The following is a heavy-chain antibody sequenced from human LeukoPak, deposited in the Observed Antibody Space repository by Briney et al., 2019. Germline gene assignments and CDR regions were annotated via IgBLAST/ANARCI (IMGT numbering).Heavy chain of an antibody. V-gene: IGHV3-15*01. J-gene: IGHJ4*02. D-gene: IGHD3-10*01. CDR2: IKSKTDGGTT. CDR3: TTLLWFGELDY. Sequence: AVSLRLSCAASGFTFSNAWMSWVRQAPGKGLEWVGRIKSKTDGGTTDYAAPVKGRFTISRDDSKNTLYLQMNSLKTEDTAVYYCTTLLWFGELDYWGQGTLVTVSS. CDR1: GFTFSNAW.